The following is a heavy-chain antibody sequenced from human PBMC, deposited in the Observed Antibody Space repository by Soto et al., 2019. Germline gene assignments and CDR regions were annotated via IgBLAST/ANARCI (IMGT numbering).Heavy chain of an antibody. CDR1: GFTLSGYA. J-gene: IGHJ6*03. Sequence: ESGGGLAQPGGSLRLSCAASGFTLSGYAMDWVRQAPGKGLEYVSGISSNGVGTYYANSVQGRFTISRDNSKNTVYLQMGSLRPGDMAVYYCARRARPDFYYMDVWGKGTTVTVS. CDR3: ARRARPDFYYMDV. CDR2: ISSNGVGT. V-gene: IGHV3-64*01. D-gene: IGHD6-6*01.